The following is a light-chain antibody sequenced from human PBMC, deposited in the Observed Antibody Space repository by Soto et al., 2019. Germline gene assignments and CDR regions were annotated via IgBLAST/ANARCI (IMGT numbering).Light chain of an antibody. Sequence: DIQMTQSPSSLSASVGDRVTITCRASQRITNYLNWYQQKPGKAPKLLIYAASSLQSGVPSRFSGSGSGTDFTLTTAGLQPEDFATYHCQQSHSTPWTFGQGTKVEMK. CDR3: QQSHSTPWT. CDR1: QRITNY. J-gene: IGKJ1*01. CDR2: AAS. V-gene: IGKV1-39*01.